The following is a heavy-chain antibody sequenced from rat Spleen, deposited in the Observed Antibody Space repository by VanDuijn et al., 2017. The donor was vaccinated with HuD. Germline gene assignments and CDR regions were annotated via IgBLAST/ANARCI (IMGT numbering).Heavy chain of an antibody. CDR3: VRPAGTVVPNWFVY. CDR1: GFTFSDYY. CDR2: ISSDGGRN. Sequence: EVQLVESDGGLVQPGRSLKLSCAASGFTFSDYYMAWVRQAPTKGLEWVATISSDGGRNFYRDSVKGRFTISRDNAENTLSLQMDSLRSEDTATYFWVRPAGTVVPNWFVYWGQGTLVTVSS. V-gene: IGHV5-29*01. J-gene: IGHJ3*01. D-gene: IGHD1-1*01.